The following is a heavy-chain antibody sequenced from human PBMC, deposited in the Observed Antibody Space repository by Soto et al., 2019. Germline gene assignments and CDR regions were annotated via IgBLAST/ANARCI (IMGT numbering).Heavy chain of an antibody. D-gene: IGHD3-22*01. Sequence: QITLKESGPTLVKPTQTLTLTCTFSGFSLNTGGVGVGWVRQPPGKALEWLALIYWDNDNPYNPSLRSRLTVTKDTSKNQVVLTMTNMDPVDTATYYCAHRHFFDSSGYLFDYWGQGTLVTVSS. V-gene: IGHV2-5*02. CDR2: IYWDNDN. J-gene: IGHJ4*02. CDR3: AHRHFFDSSGYLFDY. CDR1: GFSLNTGGVG.